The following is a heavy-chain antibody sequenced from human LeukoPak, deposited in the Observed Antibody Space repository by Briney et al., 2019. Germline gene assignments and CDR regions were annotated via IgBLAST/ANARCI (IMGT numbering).Heavy chain of an antibody. CDR1: GFTFGSYA. V-gene: IGHV3-23*01. CDR3: ARDSGYSYGYYFDY. CDR2: ITYSGGST. J-gene: IGHJ4*02. D-gene: IGHD5-18*01. Sequence: QAGGSLRLSCAASGFTFGSYAMTWVRQAPGKGLEWVSTITYSGGSTYYADSVKGRFTISRDNSKNTLYLQMNSLRAEDTAVYYCARDSGYSYGYYFDYWGQGTLVTVSS.